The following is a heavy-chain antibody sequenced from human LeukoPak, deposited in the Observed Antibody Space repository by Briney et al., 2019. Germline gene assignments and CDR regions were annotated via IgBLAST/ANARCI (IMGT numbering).Heavy chain of an antibody. CDR2: ISAYNGNT. CDR1: GYTFTSYG. J-gene: IGHJ5*02. D-gene: IGHD2-15*01. CDR3: ARDLIAVVAATDVGFDP. V-gene: IGHV1-18*01. Sequence: ASVKVSCKASGYTFTSYGISWVRQAPGQGLEWMGWISAYNGNTNYAQKLQGRVTMTTDTSTSTAYMELRSLRSDDTAVYYCARDLIAVVAATDVGFDPWGQGTLVTVSS.